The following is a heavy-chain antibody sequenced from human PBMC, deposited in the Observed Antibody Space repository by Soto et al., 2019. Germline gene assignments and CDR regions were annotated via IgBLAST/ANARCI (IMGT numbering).Heavy chain of an antibody. CDR1: GGSISSYY. CDR2: IYYSGST. D-gene: IGHD2-2*01. V-gene: IGHV4-59*08. J-gene: IGHJ5*02. CDR3: ARLHCISPNCVPLDP. Sequence: SETLSLTCTVSGGSISSYYWSWIRHPPGKGLEWIGYIYYSGSTNYNPSLKSRVTISADTCKREFSLGLTSSNAADTAVYYCARLHCISPNCVPLDPXXQGTLVTXSS.